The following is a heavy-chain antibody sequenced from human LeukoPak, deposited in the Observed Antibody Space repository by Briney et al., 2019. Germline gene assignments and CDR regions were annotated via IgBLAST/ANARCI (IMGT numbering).Heavy chain of an antibody. J-gene: IGHJ4*02. D-gene: IGHD6-13*01. CDR3: ARGGIAAAGKAEVDY. V-gene: IGHV4-34*01. CDR2: INHSGST. CDR1: GGSFSGYY. Sequence: PSETLSLTCAVYGGSFSGYYWSWIRQPPGKGLGWIGEINHSGSTNYNPSLKSRVTISVDTSKNQFSLKLSSVTAADTAVYYCARGGIAAAGKAEVDYWGQGTLVTVSS.